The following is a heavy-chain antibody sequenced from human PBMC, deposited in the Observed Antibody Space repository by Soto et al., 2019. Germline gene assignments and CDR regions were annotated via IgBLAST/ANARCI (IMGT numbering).Heavy chain of an antibody. CDR2: INPSGGST. Sequence: GASVKVSCKASGYTFTSYYMHWVRQAPGQGLEWMGIINPSGGSTSYAQKFQGRVTMTRDTSTSTVYMELSSLRSEDTAVYYCAREGITKKECYYYVMDVWGQGTTVTVSS. CDR1: GYTFTSYY. D-gene: IGHD3-3*01. V-gene: IGHV1-46*01. J-gene: IGHJ6*02. CDR3: AREGITKKECYYYVMDV.